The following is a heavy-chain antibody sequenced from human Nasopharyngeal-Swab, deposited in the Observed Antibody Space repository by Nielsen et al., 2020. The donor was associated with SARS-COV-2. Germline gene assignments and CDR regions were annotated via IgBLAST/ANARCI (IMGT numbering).Heavy chain of an antibody. Sequence: GESLKISCAASGFTFSSYDMHWVRQATGKGLEWVSAIGTAGDTYYPGSVKGRFTISRENAKNSLYLQMNSLRAGDTAVYYCARQMVDYFDYWGQGTLVTVFS. CDR2: IGTAGDT. D-gene: IGHD6-13*01. V-gene: IGHV3-13*01. CDR1: GFTFSSYD. CDR3: ARQMVDYFDY. J-gene: IGHJ4*02.